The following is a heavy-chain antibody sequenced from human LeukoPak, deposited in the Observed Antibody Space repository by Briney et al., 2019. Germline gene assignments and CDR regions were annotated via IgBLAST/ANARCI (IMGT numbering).Heavy chain of an antibody. Sequence: GESLKISCKGSGYSFITYWIGWVRQMPGKGLEWMGIIYPGDSDTRYSPSFQGQVTISADKSISTAYLQWSSLKASDTAMYYCARGSDTNGWRSDYWGQGTLVTVSS. J-gene: IGHJ4*02. CDR3: ARGSDTNGWRSDY. V-gene: IGHV5-51*01. CDR2: IYPGDSDT. CDR1: GYSFITYW. D-gene: IGHD2-8*01.